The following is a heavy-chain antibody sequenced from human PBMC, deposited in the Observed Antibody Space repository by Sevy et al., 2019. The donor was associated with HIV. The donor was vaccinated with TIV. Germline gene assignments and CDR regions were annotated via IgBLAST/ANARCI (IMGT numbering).Heavy chain of an antibody. CDR3: ARDQYYDIGTGLYAMDI. V-gene: IGHV4-61*01. D-gene: IGHD3-9*01. J-gene: IGHJ6*02. CDR1: GASVSAANDY. CDR2: VYYFGST. Sequence: SETLSLTCSVSGASVSAANDYWSWIRQPPGKGLEWIGNVYYFGSTNYNPSLKSRVTISLDTSKKQFSLKLSSVTAADTAVYYCARDQYYDIGTGLYAMDIWGQGTTVTVSS.